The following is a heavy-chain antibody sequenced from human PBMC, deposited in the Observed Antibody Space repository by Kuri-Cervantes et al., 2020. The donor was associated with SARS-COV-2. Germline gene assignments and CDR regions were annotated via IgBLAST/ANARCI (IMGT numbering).Heavy chain of an antibody. Sequence: GESLKISCAASGFTFSSYAMSWVRQAPGKGLEWVSTISGSGGSTYCADSVKGRFTISRDNSKNTLYLQMNSLRADDTAVYYCAKGTRSSGYYCGLDFWGQGTLVTVSS. V-gene: IGHV3-23*01. CDR1: GFTFSSYA. CDR3: AKGTRSSGYYCGLDF. CDR2: ISGSGGST. D-gene: IGHD3-22*01. J-gene: IGHJ4*02.